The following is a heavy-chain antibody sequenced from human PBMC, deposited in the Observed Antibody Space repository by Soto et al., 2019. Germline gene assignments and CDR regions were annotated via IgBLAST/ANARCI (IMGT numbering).Heavy chain of an antibody. CDR1: GASIGSGDDY. D-gene: IGHD2-2*01. Sequence: TLSLTCSVSGASIGSGDDYWTWIRQSPGKGLEWIGYIPDSGSTFYNPSLRSRLTIALDTSKNHFSLKLNSVTAADTAVYYCAKYQPPEFDPWGQGTLVTVSS. J-gene: IGHJ5*02. CDR3: AKYQPPEFDP. CDR2: IPDSGST. V-gene: IGHV4-30-4*08.